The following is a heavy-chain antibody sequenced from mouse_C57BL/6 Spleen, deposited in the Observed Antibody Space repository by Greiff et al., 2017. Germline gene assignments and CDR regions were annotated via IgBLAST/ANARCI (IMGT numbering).Heavy chain of an antibody. V-gene: IGHV1-53*01. Sequence: QVQLQQPGTELVKPGASVKLSCKASGYTFTSYWMPWVKQRPGQGLEWIGNITPSHGGTNYNEKFKSKATLTVDKSSSTAYMQLSRLTSEDSAVYYCAREPYYGNYGFAYWGQGTLVTVSA. J-gene: IGHJ3*01. CDR3: AREPYYGNYGFAY. CDR1: GYTFTSYW. CDR2: ITPSHGGT. D-gene: IGHD2-10*01.